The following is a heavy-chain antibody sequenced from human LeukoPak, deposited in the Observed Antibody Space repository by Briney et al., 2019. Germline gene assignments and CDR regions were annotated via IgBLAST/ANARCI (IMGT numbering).Heavy chain of an antibody. Sequence: SETLSLTCTVSGGSISSYYWSWIRQPPGKGLEWIGYIYYSGSTNYNPSLKSRVTISVDTSKNQFSLKLSSVTAADTAVYYCARLSGGNPGRYTWFDPWGQGTLVTVSS. CDR1: GGSISSYY. J-gene: IGHJ5*02. D-gene: IGHD3-10*01. CDR2: IYYSGST. CDR3: ARLSGGNPGRYTWFDP. V-gene: IGHV4-59*01.